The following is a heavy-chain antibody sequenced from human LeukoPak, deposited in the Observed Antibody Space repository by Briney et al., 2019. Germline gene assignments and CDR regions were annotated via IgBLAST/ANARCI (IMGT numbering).Heavy chain of an antibody. CDR2: ITGSSSTI. V-gene: IGHV3-48*01. Sequence: PGGSLRLSCAASGLTFSNYNMNWVRQAPAKGLEWVSYITGSSSTIHYADSVKGRFTISRDNAQNSLYLQMNSLRADDTAVYYCAREPTYTSTWYTTCDYWGQGTLVTVSS. D-gene: IGHD6-13*01. J-gene: IGHJ4*02. CDR3: AREPTYTSTWYTTCDY. CDR1: GLTFSNYN.